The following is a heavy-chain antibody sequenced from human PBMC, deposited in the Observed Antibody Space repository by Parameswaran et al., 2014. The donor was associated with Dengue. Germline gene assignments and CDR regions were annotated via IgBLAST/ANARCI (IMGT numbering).Heavy chain of an antibody. Sequence: VRQMPGKGLEWVANIKQDGSEKYYVDSVKGRFTISRDNAKNSLYLQMNSLRAEDTAVYYCARGGENYYDSSGYAFDIWGQGTMVTVSS. V-gene: IGHV3-7*01. J-gene: IGHJ3*02. CDR2: IKQDGSEK. CDR3: ARGGENYYDSSGYAFDI. D-gene: IGHD3-22*01.